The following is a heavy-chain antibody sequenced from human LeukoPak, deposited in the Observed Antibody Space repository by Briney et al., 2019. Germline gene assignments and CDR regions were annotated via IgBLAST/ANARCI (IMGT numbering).Heavy chain of an antibody. D-gene: IGHD6-19*01. J-gene: IGHJ5*02. V-gene: IGHV1-46*01. CDR1: GYTFTSYY. CDR3: ARASSGWDWFDP. CDR2: INPSGGST. Sequence: ASVKVSCKASGYTFTSYYMHWVRQAPGQGLEWMGIINPSGGSTSYAQKFQGRVTMTRDMSTSTVYMELSSLRSEDTAVYYCARASSGWDWFDPWGQGTLVTVSS.